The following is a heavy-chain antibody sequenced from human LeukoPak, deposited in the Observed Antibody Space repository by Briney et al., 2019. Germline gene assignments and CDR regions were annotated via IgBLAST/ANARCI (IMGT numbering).Heavy chain of an antibody. CDR3: ARAGRYCSSTSCYGN. Sequence: ASVKVSCKASGYTFTSYGISWVRQAPGQGLEWMGWISAYNGNTNYAQKLQGRVTMTTDTSTSTAYMELRSLRSDDTAVYYCARAGRYCSSTSCYGNWGQGTLVTVSS. V-gene: IGHV1-18*01. CDR2: ISAYNGNT. CDR1: GYTFTSYG. D-gene: IGHD2-2*01. J-gene: IGHJ4*02.